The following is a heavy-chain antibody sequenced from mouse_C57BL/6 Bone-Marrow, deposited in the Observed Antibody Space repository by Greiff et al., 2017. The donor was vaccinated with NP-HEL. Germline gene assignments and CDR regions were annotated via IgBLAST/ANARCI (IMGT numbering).Heavy chain of an antibody. J-gene: IGHJ3*01. D-gene: IGHD4-1*01. Sequence: DAGGGLVQPKGSLKLSCAASGFSFNTYAMNWVRQAPGKGLEWVARIRSKSNNYATYYADSVKDRFTISRDDSESMLYLQMNNLKTEDTAMYYCVRELGRRGPWFAYWGQGTLVTVSA. V-gene: IGHV10-1*01. CDR2: IRSKSNNYAT. CDR1: GFSFNTYA. CDR3: VRELGRRGPWFAY.